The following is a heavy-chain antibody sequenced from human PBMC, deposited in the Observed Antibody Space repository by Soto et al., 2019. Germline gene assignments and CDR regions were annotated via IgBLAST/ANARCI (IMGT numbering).Heavy chain of an antibody. V-gene: IGHV1-18*01. CDR2: ISAYNGNT. J-gene: IGHJ6*02. CDR3: ARLWFGELRRGYYYGMDV. CDR1: GYTFTSYG. D-gene: IGHD3-10*01. Sequence: PGASVKVSCKASGYTFTSYGISWVRQAPGQGLEWMGWISAYNGNTNYAQKFQGRVTITRDTSASTAYMELSSLRSEDTAVYYCARLWFGELRRGYYYGMDVWGQGTTVTVSS.